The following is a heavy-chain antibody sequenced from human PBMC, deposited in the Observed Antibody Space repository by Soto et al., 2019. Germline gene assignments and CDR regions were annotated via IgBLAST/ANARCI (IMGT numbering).Heavy chain of an antibody. D-gene: IGHD3-3*01. V-gene: IGHV1-46*01. J-gene: IGHJ5*02. CDR3: ARKRFSNWFDP. CDR2: INPGDRST. Sequence: ASVKVSCKASGYTFTSYYMHWVRRAPGQGLEWMGVINPGDRSTFYTQNFQGRVTMTRDTSTSTVYMELSNLRSEDTAVYYCARKRFSNWFDPWGQGTLVTVSS. CDR1: GYTFTSYY.